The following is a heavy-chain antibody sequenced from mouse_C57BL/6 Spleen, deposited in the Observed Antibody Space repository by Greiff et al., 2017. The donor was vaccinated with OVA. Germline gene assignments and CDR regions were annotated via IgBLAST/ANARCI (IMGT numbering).Heavy chain of an antibody. J-gene: IGHJ4*01. CDR3: AKAVTDYAMDY. Sequence: VQRVESGPGLVQPSQSLSITCTVSGFSLTSYGVHWVRQSPGKGLEWLGVIWRGGSTDYNAAFISRLSISKDNSKSQVFFKMNSLQADDTAIDYCAKAVTDYAMDYWGQGTSVTVSS. CDR2: IWRGGST. CDR1: GFSLTSYG. V-gene: IGHV2-2*01. D-gene: IGHD2-12*01.